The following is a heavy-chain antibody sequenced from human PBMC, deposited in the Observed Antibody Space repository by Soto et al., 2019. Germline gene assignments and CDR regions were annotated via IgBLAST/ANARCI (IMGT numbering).Heavy chain of an antibody. CDR1: GFTFGTYA. CDR2: ISASGAGT. V-gene: IGHV3-23*01. J-gene: IGHJ4*02. D-gene: IGHD4-17*01. CDR3: ARPMTTVTSSGFECFNY. Sequence: EVQLLESGGGLVQPGGSLRLSCAASGFTFGTYAMTWVRQAPGKGLEWVSAISASGAGTYYADSVKGRFTISRDNSKNTLYLQMNSLRAEDTAVYYCARPMTTVTSSGFECFNYWGQGALVTVSS.